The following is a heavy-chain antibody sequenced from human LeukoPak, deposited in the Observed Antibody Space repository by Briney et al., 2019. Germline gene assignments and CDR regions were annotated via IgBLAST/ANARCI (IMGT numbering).Heavy chain of an antibody. V-gene: IGHV4-4*02. CDR2: IYHSGST. CDR1: GVSISSSTW. D-gene: IGHD3-10*01. Sequence: SGTLSLTCAVSGVSISSSTWWSWVRQPPVKGLEWIGEIYHSGSTNYNPSLKSRVTISVDKSKNQFSLRLTSVTAADTAVYYCARYGSGTYQYYFDCWGQGTPVTVSS. CDR3: ARYGSGTYQYYFDC. J-gene: IGHJ4*02.